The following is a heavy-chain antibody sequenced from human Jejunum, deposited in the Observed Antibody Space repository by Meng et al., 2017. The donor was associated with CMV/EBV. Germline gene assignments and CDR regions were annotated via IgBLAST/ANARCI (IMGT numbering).Heavy chain of an antibody. CDR2: IDGDGSYT. CDR3: ARDAAYCDGGGCYSAYYFDY. D-gene: IGHD2-15*01. CDR1: W. Sequence: WMHWVRQATGKGLVWVSRIDGDGSYTNYADSVKGRFTISRDNAKSTLFLEMNSLRVEDTAVYYCARDAAYCDGGGCYSAYYFDYWGQGARVTVSS. J-gene: IGHJ4*02. V-gene: IGHV3-74*01.